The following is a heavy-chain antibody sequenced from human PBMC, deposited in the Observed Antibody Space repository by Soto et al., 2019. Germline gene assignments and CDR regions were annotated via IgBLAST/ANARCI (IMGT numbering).Heavy chain of an antibody. CDR1: GFTFSNYG. J-gene: IGHJ4*02. Sequence: GGSLRLSCVGSGFTFSNYGMHWVRQPPGKGLEWVALISDDGDRRYYADSVRGRLIISRDNSKDTLYLQMNSLGPDDTAVYFCAKARVRIVGANSFDYWGQGTPVTVSS. V-gene: IGHV3-30*18. CDR2: ISDDGDRR. D-gene: IGHD1-26*01. CDR3: AKARVRIVGANSFDY.